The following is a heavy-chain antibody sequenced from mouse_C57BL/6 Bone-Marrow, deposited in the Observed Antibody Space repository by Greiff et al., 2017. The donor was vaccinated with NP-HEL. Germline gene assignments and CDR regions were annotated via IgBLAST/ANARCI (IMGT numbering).Heavy chain of an antibody. J-gene: IGHJ2*01. V-gene: IGHV1-55*01. CDR2: IYPGSGST. CDR1: GYTFTSYW. D-gene: IGHD4-1*01. Sequence: VQLQQPGAELVKPGASVKMSCKASGYTFTSYWITWVKQRPGQGLEWIGDIYPGSGSTNYNETFKSKATLTVDTSSSTAYMQLSSLTSEDSAVYYCAREALRVTGTEYFDYWGQGTTLTVSS. CDR3: AREALRVTGTEYFDY.